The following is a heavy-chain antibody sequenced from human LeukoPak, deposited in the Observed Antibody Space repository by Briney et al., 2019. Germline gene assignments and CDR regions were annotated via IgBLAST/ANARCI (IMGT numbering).Heavy chain of an antibody. J-gene: IGHJ3*02. CDR3: AKVVHLDAFDI. CDR2: ISYDGSNK. CDR1: GFTFSSYA. Sequence: GGSLRLSCAASGFTFSSYAMHWVRQAPGKGLEWVAVISYDGSNKYYADSVKGRFTISRDNSKNTLYLQMNSLRAEDTAVYYCAKVVHLDAFDIWGQGTMVTVSS. V-gene: IGHV3-30-3*01.